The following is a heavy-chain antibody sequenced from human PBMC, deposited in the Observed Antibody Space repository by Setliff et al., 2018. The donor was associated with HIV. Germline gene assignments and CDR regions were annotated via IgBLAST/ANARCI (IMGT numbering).Heavy chain of an antibody. CDR1: GGSFSGYY. D-gene: IGHD3-3*01. V-gene: IGHV4-34*01. CDR2: INHSGST. Sequence: SETLPLTCAVYGGSFSGYYWSWIRQSPGKGLEWIGEINHSGSTKYNPSLKSRVTISVDTSKNQFSLKLSSVTAADTAVHYCARGTAYYNFWSGYSQDYYYYMDVWGKGTTVTVSS. J-gene: IGHJ6*03. CDR3: ARGTAYYNFWSGYSQDYYYYMDV.